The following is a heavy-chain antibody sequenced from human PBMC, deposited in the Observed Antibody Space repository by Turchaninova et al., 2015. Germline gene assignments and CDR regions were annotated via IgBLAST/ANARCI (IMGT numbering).Heavy chain of an antibody. J-gene: IGHJ6*03. CDR2: IYWDDHK. Sequence: QITLKESGPTLVKPTQTLTLTCTFSGFSLRTSGGGVGWIRQPPGKALEWLALIYWDDHKRYSHSLKSRITITKDTSKNQVVLKMTNMEPVDTTTYYCAHTRKAAGTSVQYYYYYMDVWGKGTTVTVSS. V-gene: IGHV2-5*02. CDR3: AHTRKAAGTSVQYYYYYMDV. D-gene: IGHD6-13*01. CDR1: GFSLRTSGGG.